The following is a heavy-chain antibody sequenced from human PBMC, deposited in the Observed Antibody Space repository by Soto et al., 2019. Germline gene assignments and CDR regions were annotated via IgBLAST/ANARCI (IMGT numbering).Heavy chain of an antibody. CDR2: IYYSGST. CDR3: ARQGAPYYYYYMDV. CDR1: GGSISTRSSY. V-gene: IGHV4-61*05. J-gene: IGHJ6*03. Sequence: SETLSLTCTVSGGSISTRSSYWGWIRQPPGKGLEWIGYIYYSGSTNYNPSLKSRVTISVDTSKSQFSLKLSSVTAADTAVYYCARQGAPYYYYYMDVWGKGTTVSVSS.